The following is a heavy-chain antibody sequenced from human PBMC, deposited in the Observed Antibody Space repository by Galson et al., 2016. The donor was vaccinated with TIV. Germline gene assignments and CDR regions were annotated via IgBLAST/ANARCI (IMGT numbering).Heavy chain of an antibody. D-gene: IGHD3-10*01. J-gene: IGHJ4*02. CDR3: AKDWREYKWCGDFLDN. V-gene: IGHV3-30*18. CDR1: GFTFSTYG. CDR2: TLYDGTSK. Sequence: SLRLSCAASGFTFSTYGMHWVRQAPDKGLEWVAFTLYDGTSKHYADSVKGRFTVSRDNSKNTLYLQMDSLRPEDSAVYYCAKDWREYKWCGDFLDNWGQGTLVTVSS.